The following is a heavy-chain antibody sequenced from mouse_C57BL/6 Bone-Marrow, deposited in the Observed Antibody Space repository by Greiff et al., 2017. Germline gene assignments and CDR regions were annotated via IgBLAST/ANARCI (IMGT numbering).Heavy chain of an antibody. D-gene: IGHD1-1*01. J-gene: IGHJ2*01. V-gene: IGHV2-9-1*01. CDR3: ARFYGSSYYYFDY. CDR2: IWTGGGT. Sequence: VKVVESGPGLVAPSQSLSITCTVSGFSLTSYAISWVRQPPGKGLEWLGVIWTGGGTNYNSALKSRLSISKDNSKSQLFLKMNSLQTDDTARYYCARFYGSSYYYFDYWGQGTTLTVSS. CDR1: GFSLTSYA.